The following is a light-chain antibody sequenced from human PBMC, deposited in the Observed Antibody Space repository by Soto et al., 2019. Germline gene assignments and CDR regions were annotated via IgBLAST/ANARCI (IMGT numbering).Light chain of an antibody. V-gene: IGLV2-14*01. Sequence: QSVMSQPASVSGSPGQSLTISCTGTSSDVGGYNYVSWYQQHPGKAPKLMIYDVSNRPSGVSNRFSGSKSGNTAYLTISGLQAEDEADYYCSSYTSSSTYVFGTGTKVTVL. CDR1: SSDVGGYNY. J-gene: IGLJ1*01. CDR3: SSYTSSSTYV. CDR2: DVS.